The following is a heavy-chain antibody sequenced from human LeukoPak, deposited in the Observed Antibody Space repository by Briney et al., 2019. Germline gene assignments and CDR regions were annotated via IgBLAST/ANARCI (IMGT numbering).Heavy chain of an antibody. D-gene: IGHD1-26*01. CDR3: AKVDPPIIAGARGDAFEI. CDR2: TTPYDDNP. V-gene: IGHV1-18*01. Sequence: ASVNVSCKASGYRFINYWCNSVRPAPGKGLDGTGWTTPYDDNPEYGKKFQGRVTMTTDTSTDTAYLEVSSLRPDDTAVYYCAKVDPPIIAGARGDAFEIWGQGTLVTVSS. J-gene: IGHJ3*02. CDR1: GYRFINYW.